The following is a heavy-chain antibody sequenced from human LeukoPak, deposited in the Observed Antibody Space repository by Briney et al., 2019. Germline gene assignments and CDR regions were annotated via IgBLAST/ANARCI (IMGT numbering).Heavy chain of an antibody. J-gene: IGHJ4*01. V-gene: IGHV1-69*04. CDR1: GGTFSSYA. CDR2: IIPILGIA. Sequence: ASVKVSCKASGGTFSSYAISWVRQAPGQGLGWMGRIIPILGIANYAQKFQGRVTITADKSTSTAYMELSSLRSEDTAVYYCARGLEMAATDVDYWGQGTLVTVSS. D-gene: IGHD5-24*01. CDR3: ARGLEMAATDVDY.